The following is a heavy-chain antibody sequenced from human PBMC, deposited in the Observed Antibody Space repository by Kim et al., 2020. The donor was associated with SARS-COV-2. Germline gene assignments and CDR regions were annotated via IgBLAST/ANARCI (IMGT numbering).Heavy chain of an antibody. CDR2: IYYSGST. D-gene: IGHD3-10*01. CDR3: ASTYYYGSGSYFNYYYYGMDV. CDR1: GGSISSSSYY. Sequence: SETLSLTCTVSGGSISSSSYYWGWIRQPPGKGLEWIGSIYYSGSTYYNPYLKSRVTISVDTSKNQFSLKLSSVTAADTAVYYCASTYYYGSGSYFNYYYYGMDVWGQGTTVTVSS. V-gene: IGHV4-39*01. J-gene: IGHJ6*02.